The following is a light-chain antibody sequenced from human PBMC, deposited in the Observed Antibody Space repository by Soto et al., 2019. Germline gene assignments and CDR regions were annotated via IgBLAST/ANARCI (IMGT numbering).Light chain of an antibody. CDR1: QSVSSY. CDR2: DAS. V-gene: IGKV3-11*01. J-gene: IGKJ5*01. CDR3: QQRSNWPPRVT. Sequence: EIVLTQSPATLSLSPGERATLSCRASQSVSSYLAWYQQKPGQAPRLLIYDASNRATGIPARFSGSGSGTDFTLSISCLEPEDFAVFYCQQRSNWPPRVTFGQGTRLEMK.